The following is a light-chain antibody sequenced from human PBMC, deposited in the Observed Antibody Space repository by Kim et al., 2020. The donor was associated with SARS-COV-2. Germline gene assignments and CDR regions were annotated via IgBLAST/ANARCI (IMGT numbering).Light chain of an antibody. CDR2: RNN. V-gene: IGLV10-54*01. CDR3: SAWDTSLNSWV. CDR1: NNDVGNQG. J-gene: IGLJ3*02. Sequence: LTQPPSVSNVLGQTATLTCTGNNNDVGNQGAAWLQQHQGHPPKLVSYRNNNRPSGISEGLSASRSGDTASLTITGLKPEDEADYFCSAWDTSLNSWVFGGGTQLTVL.